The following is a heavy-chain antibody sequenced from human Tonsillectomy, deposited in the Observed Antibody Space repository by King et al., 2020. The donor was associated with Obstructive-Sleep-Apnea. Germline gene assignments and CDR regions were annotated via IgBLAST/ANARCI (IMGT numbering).Heavy chain of an antibody. V-gene: IGHV3-9*01. CDR2: ISWNSGSI. Sequence: VQLVESGGGLVQPGRSLRLSCAASGFTFDDYSMHWVRQAPGKGRVWVSGISWNSGSIGSADSVKGRFTISRDHAKNSLYLQMNRLRAEDTALYYCAKTPSVTMVRGVVFDYWGQGTLVTVSS. CDR3: AKTPSVTMVRGVVFDY. CDR1: GFTFDDYS. D-gene: IGHD3-10*01. J-gene: IGHJ4*02.